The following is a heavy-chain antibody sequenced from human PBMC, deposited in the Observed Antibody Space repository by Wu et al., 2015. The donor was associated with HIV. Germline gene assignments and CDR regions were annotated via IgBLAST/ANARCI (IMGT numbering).Heavy chain of an antibody. CDR2: ISAYNGNT. CDR1: GYIFSDYG. V-gene: IGHV1-18*01. CDR3: ARDLCSSTSCYRSWFDP. Sequence: VQLVQSGGEVKKPGASVKVACKASGYIFSDYGISWVRQAPGQGLEWMGWISAYNGNTNYAQKLQGRVTMTTDTSTSTAYMELRSLRSDDTAVYYCARDLCSSTSCYRSWFDPWGQGTLVTVSS. D-gene: IGHD2-2*01. J-gene: IGHJ5*02.